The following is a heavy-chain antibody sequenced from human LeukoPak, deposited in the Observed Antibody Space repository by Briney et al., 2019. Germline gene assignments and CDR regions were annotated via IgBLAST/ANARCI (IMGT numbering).Heavy chain of an antibody. V-gene: IGHV4-59*08. CDR2: IYYSGST. CDR1: GGSISSYS. D-gene: IGHD2-21*02. J-gene: IGHJ4*02. CDR3: PGWPPRSPSYCGGDCYFDY. Sequence: SGTLCLTCTVSGGSISSYSWSWIRQPPGKGLEWIGYIYYSGSTKYNPSLKNGVTISVDTSKDQFSLKLSSVTAADTAVYYGPGWPPRSPSYCGGDCYFDYWGQGTLVTVSS.